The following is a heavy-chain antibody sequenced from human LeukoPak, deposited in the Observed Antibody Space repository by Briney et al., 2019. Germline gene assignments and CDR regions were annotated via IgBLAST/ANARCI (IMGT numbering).Heavy chain of an antibody. D-gene: IGHD2-15*01. CDR3: ARHSLVVVAANFDY. V-gene: IGHV4-39*01. J-gene: IGHJ4*02. Sequence: SETLSLTCTVSGGSISSSSYYWGWIRQPPGKGLEWIGSIYYSGSTYYNPSLKSRVTISVDTSKNQFSLKLSSVTAADTAVYYCARHSLVVVAANFDYWGQGTLVTVSS. CDR1: GGSISSSSYY. CDR2: IYYSGST.